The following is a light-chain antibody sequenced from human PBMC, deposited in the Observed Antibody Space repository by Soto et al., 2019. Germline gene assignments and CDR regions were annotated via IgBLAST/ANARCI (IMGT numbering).Light chain of an antibody. Sequence: QAVLTQPASVSGSHGQSITISCIGTSTDVGSYNLFSWYQQHPGKAPKLIIYEGTKRPAGVSNRFSGSKSGNTASLTVSGLQAEDEADYFCCSYAYTFSVFGGGTKLTVL. J-gene: IGLJ3*02. CDR1: STDVGSYNL. V-gene: IGLV2-23*01. CDR2: EGT. CDR3: CSYAYTFSV.